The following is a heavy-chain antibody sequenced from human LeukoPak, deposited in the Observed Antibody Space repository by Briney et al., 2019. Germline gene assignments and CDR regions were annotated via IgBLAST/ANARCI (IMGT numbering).Heavy chain of an antibody. CDR3: ARGQKAGYSCFGQRLYYYYYMDV. J-gene: IGHJ6*03. CDR2: IIPILGIA. Sequence: GASVKVSCKASGGTFSSYAISWVRQAPGQGLEWMGRIIPILGIANYAQKFQGRVTITADKSTSTAYMELSSLRSEDTAVYYCARGQKAGYSCFGQRLYYYYYMDVWGKGTTVTVSS. D-gene: IGHD5-18*01. V-gene: IGHV1-69*04. CDR1: GGTFSSYA.